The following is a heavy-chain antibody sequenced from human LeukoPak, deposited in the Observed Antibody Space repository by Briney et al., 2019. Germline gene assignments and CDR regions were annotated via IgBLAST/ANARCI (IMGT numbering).Heavy chain of an antibody. V-gene: IGHV1-2*02. CDR2: INPNSGGT. J-gene: IGHJ3*02. CDR3: ARVGSSRGLGAFDI. Sequence: ASVKVSCKASGYTFTGYYMHWVRQAPGQGLEWMGWINPNSGGTNYAQKFQGRVTMTSDTSISTAYMELSRLRSDDTAVYYCARVGSSRGLGAFDIWGQGTMVTVSS. D-gene: IGHD1-26*01. CDR1: GYTFTGYY.